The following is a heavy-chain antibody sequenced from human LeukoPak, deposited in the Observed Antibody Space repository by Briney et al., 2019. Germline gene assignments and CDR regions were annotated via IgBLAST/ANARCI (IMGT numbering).Heavy chain of an antibody. D-gene: IGHD3-22*01. Sequence: GGSLRLSCAASGFTFSDYYMSWIRQAPGKGLEWVSYISGSGNTITYAESVKGRFTISRDNAKNSLYLQMNSLRVEDTAVYYCARGYDSGDFGHWGQGTLVTVSS. CDR2: ISGSGNTI. CDR1: GFTFSDYY. CDR3: ARGYDSGDFGH. V-gene: IGHV3-11*01. J-gene: IGHJ5*02.